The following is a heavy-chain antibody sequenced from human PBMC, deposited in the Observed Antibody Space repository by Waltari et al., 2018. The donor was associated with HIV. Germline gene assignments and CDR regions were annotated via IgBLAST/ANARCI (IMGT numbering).Heavy chain of an antibody. CDR2: MYYTGPT. CDR1: GGTITGGDLY. CDR3: ARADFWSGYYFAFDI. J-gene: IGHJ3*02. Sequence: QVHLQESGPGLVKPSQTLSLTCTVSGGTITGGDLYWSWIRPPPGKGLEWSGNMYYTGPTYYTPSLESRVTISLETSNNQFSLGLNSVTAADTAVYYCARADFWSGYYFAFDIWGQGTMVTVSS. D-gene: IGHD3-3*01. V-gene: IGHV4-30-4*08.